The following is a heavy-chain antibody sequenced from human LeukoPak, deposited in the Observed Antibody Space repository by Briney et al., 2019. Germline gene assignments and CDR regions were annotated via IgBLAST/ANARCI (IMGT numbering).Heavy chain of an antibody. J-gene: IGHJ4*02. Sequence: GGSLRLSCAASGFTFSSYWMSWVRQAPGKGLEWVANIKHDGSGKYYVDSVKGRFTISRDNAKNSLYLQMNSLRAEHTAVYYCARGTPYYDILTGYFFDYWGQGTLVTVSS. D-gene: IGHD3-9*01. V-gene: IGHV3-7*01. CDR2: IKHDGSGK. CDR3: ARGTPYYDILTGYFFDY. CDR1: GFTFSSYW.